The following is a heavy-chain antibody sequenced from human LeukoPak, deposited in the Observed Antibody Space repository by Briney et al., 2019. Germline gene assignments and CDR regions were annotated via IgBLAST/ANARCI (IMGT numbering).Heavy chain of an antibody. V-gene: IGHV3-23*01. D-gene: IGHD6-19*01. Sequence: GGSLRLSCAASGFTFSSYAMSWVRQAPGKGLEWVSAISGSGGSTYYADSVKGRFTISRDNSKNTLYLQMNSLRAKDTAVYYCAKGIAVAGTTNFDYWGQGTLVTVSS. J-gene: IGHJ4*02. CDR2: ISGSGGST. CDR1: GFTFSSYA. CDR3: AKGIAVAGTTNFDY.